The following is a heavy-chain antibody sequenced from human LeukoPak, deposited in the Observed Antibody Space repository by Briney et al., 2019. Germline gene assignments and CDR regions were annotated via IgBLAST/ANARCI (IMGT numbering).Heavy chain of an antibody. D-gene: IGHD3-10*01. J-gene: IGHJ4*02. Sequence: SVKVSCKASGGTFSSYAISWVRQAPGQGLEWMGRIIPIFGTANYAQKFQGRVTITTDEYTSTAYMELSSLRSEDTAVYYCAREPRGTYGSGSDYGVYFDYWGQGTLVTVSS. CDR1: GGTFSSYA. V-gene: IGHV1-69*05. CDR2: IIPIFGTA. CDR3: AREPRGTYGSGSDYGVYFDY.